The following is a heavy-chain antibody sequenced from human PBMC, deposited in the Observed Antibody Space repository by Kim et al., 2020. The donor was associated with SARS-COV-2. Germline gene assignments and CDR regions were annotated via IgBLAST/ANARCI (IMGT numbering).Heavy chain of an antibody. D-gene: IGHD5-18*01. CDR1: GFTVSNNY. CDR2: IYTGGTT. CDR3: ARTIGYTYGYAVDY. J-gene: IGHJ4*02. V-gene: IGHV3-66*01. Sequence: GGSLRLSCAASGFTVSNNYMTWVRQAPGQGLEWVSVIYTGGTTSYSDSVKGRFTISRDNSKNTLYLQMKSLRAADKTVYFCARTIGYTYGYAVDYWGEGT.